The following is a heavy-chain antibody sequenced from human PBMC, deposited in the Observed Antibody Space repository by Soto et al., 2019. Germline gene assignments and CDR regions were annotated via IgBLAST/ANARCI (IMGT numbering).Heavy chain of an antibody. J-gene: IGHJ4*02. CDR3: ARAFRIAVAVSLGY. D-gene: IGHD6-19*01. CDR2: INAGNGNT. V-gene: IGHV1-3*01. Sequence: GLEWMGWINAGNGNTKYSQKFQGRVTITRDTSASTAYMELSSLRSEDTAVYYCARAFRIAVAVSLGYWGQGTLVTVSS.